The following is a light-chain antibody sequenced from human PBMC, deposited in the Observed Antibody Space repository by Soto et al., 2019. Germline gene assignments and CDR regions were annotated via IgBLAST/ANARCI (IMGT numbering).Light chain of an antibody. Sequence: QSALTQPPSASGSPGQSVAISCTGTSSDVCGYNYVSWYQQHPGKAPKLMIYEVNKRPSGVPDRFSGSKSGNTASLTVSGLQAEDEADYYCSSYAGSSNVFGTGTKAPS. V-gene: IGLV2-8*01. CDR1: SSDVCGYNY. J-gene: IGLJ1*01. CDR2: EVN. CDR3: SSYAGSSNV.